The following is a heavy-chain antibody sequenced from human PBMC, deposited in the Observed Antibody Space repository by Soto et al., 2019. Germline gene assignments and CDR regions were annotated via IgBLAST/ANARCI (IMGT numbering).Heavy chain of an antibody. J-gene: IGHJ4*02. CDR1: GYTFTSYA. V-gene: IGHV1-3*01. CDR2: INAGNGNT. Sequence: ASVKVSCKASGYTFTSYAMHWVRQAPGQRLEWMGWINAGNGNTKYSQKFQGRVTITADKSTSTAYMELSSLRSVDTAVYYCARAHVDDPAGADYWGQGTLVTVSS. D-gene: IGHD2-2*01. CDR3: ARAHVDDPAGADY.